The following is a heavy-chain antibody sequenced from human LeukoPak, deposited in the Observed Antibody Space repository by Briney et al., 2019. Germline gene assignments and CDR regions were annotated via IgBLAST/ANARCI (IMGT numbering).Heavy chain of an antibody. D-gene: IGHD3-3*01. CDR1: GYTLTGYY. CDR3: ARDQSFAPTYYDFWSGYYYRGYYYYYGMDV. V-gene: IGHV1-2*02. J-gene: IGHJ6*02. Sequence: ASVKVSCKASGYTLTGYYMHWVRQAPGQGLEWMGWINPNSGGTNYAQKFQGRVTMTRDTSISTAYMELSRLRSDDTAVYYCARDQSFAPTYYDFWSGYYYRGYYYYYGMDVWGQGTTVTVSS. CDR2: INPNSGGT.